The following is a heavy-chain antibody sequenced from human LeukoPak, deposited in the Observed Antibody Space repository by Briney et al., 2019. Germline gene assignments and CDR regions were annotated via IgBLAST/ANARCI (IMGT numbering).Heavy chain of an antibody. J-gene: IGHJ5*02. CDR3: ARHKGYCSGGSCYSPYNWFDP. CDR1: GGTFSSYA. CDR2: IIPIFGTA. V-gene: IGHV1-69*13. Sequence: SVKVSCKASGGTFSSYAISWVRQAPGQGLEWMGGIIPIFGTANYAQKFQGRVTITADESTSTAYMELSSLRSEDTAVYYCARHKGYCSGGSCYSPYNWFDPWGQGTLVTVSP. D-gene: IGHD2-15*01.